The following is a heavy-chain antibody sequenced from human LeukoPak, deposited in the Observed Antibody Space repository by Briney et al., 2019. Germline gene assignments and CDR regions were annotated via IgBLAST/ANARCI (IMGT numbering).Heavy chain of an antibody. Sequence: GGSLRLSCAASGFTFSSYWMHWVRQAPGKGLVWVSRLNTDGSITNYADSVKGRFTISRDDAKSTLYLQMNSPRAEDTAVYYCARAGSYRFDYWGLGTLVTVSS. V-gene: IGHV3-74*01. CDR3: ARAGSYRFDY. CDR1: GFTFSSYW. CDR2: LNTDGSIT. J-gene: IGHJ4*02. D-gene: IGHD1-26*01.